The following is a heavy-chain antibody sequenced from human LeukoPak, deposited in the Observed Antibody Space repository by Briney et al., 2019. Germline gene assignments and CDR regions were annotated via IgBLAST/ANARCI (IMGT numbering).Heavy chain of an antibody. J-gene: IGHJ5*02. CDR3: ARGHGADWFDP. CDR1: GFTFSSYA. Sequence: GRSLRLSCAASGFTFSSYAMHWVRQAPGKGLEWVAVISYDGSNKYYADSVKGRFTISSDNSKNTLYLQMNSLRAEDTAVYYCARGHGADWFDPWGQGTLVTVSS. V-gene: IGHV3-30-3*01. CDR2: ISYDGSNK. D-gene: IGHD4-17*01.